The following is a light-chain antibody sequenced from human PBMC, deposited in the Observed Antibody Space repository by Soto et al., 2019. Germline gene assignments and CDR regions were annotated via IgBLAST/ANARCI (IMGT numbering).Light chain of an antibody. CDR2: GAS. CDR3: QQYGGSPGT. V-gene: IGKV3-20*01. CDR1: QSFSTSL. Sequence: IVLTQSPGTLSLSPGERATLSCRASQSFSTSLLAWYQQKPGQAPRLLIYGASSRATGIPDRFSGSGSGTDFTLTISRLEPEDFAVYYCQQYGGSPGTFGQGTKVDIK. J-gene: IGKJ1*01.